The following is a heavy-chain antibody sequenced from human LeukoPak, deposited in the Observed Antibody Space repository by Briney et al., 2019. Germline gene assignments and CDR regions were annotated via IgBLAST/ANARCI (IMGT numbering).Heavy chain of an antibody. CDR1: GFTFSDYY. CDR2: ISSSGSTI. Sequence: PGGSLRLSCAASGFTFSDYYMSWIRQAPGKGLEWVSYISSSGSTIYYADSVKGRFTISRDNAKNSLYLQMNSLRAEDTAVYYCARDYYYDSSGYDNWFDPWGQGTLVTVSS. V-gene: IGHV3-11*04. CDR3: ARDYYYDSSGYDNWFDP. D-gene: IGHD3-22*01. J-gene: IGHJ5*02.